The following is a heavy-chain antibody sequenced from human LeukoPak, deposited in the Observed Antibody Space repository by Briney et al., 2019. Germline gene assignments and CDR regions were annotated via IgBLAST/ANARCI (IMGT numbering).Heavy chain of an antibody. CDR3: AREGTAGTNLNWFDP. D-gene: IGHD1-1*01. Sequence: SETLSLTCTVSGGSISSYYWSWIRQPLGKGLEWIGYISYSGSTNFNPSLKSRVTISVDTSKNQISLKLSSVTAADTAVYYCAREGTAGTNLNWFDPWGQGTLVTVSS. CDR2: ISYSGST. J-gene: IGHJ5*02. V-gene: IGHV4-59*01. CDR1: GGSISSYY.